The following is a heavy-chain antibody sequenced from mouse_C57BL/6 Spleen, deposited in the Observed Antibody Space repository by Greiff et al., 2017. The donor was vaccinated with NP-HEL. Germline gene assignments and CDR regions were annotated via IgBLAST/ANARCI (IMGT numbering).Heavy chain of an antibody. D-gene: IGHD1-1*01. CDR1: GFTFSSYA. CDR3: AREGRYYYGSSSFDY. Sequence: EVQLVESGGGLVKPGGSLKLSCAASGFTFSSYAMSWVRQTPEKRLEWVATISDGGSYTYYPDNVKGRFTISRDNAKNNLYLQMSHLKSEDTAMYYCAREGRYYYGSSSFDYWGQGTTLTVSS. CDR2: ISDGGSYT. V-gene: IGHV5-4*01. J-gene: IGHJ2*01.